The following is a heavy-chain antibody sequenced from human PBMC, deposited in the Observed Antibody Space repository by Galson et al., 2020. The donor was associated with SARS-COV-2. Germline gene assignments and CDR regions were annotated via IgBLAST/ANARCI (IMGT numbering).Heavy chain of an antibody. CDR2: ISYDGSNE. D-gene: IGHD6-13*01. V-gene: IGHV3-30*03. CDR1: GFTFSSYG. J-gene: IGHJ4*02. Sequence: GGYLRLSCAAAGFTFSSYGMHWVRQAPGKGLEWVAVISYDGSNEYFANSVKGRFTISRDNSMNTLYLQMSSLRLDDTAVYYCARNQGIAAAGPDYWGQGTLVTVSS. CDR3: ARNQGIAAAGPDY.